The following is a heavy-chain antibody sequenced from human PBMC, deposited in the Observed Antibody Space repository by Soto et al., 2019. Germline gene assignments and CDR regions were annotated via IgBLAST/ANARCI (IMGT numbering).Heavy chain of an antibody. CDR2: ISGSDNST. CDR3: AKLAAAGTGWWFDP. CDR1: GFTFSSYA. Sequence: PGGSLRLSCAASGFTFSSYAMSWVRQAPGKGLEWVSAISGSDNSTYYADSVKGRFTISRDNSKNTLYLQMSSLRADDTAVYYCAKLAAAGTGWWFDPWGQGTLVTVSS. V-gene: IGHV3-23*01. J-gene: IGHJ5*02. D-gene: IGHD6-13*01.